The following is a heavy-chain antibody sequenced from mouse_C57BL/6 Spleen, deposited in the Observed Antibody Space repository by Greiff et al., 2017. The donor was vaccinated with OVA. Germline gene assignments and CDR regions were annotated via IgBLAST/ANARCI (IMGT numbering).Heavy chain of an antibody. CDR1: GYTFTSSW. J-gene: IGHJ2*01. D-gene: IGHD1-1*01. CDR3: AAPFYYGSSYLDY. CDR2: INPSNGGT. Sequence: VQLQQPGTELVKPGASVKLSCKASGYTFTSSWMHWVKQRPGQGLEWIGNINPSNGGTNYNEKFKSKATLTVDKSSSTAYMQLSSLTSEDSAVYYCAAPFYYGSSYLDYWGQGTTLTVSS. V-gene: IGHV1-53*01.